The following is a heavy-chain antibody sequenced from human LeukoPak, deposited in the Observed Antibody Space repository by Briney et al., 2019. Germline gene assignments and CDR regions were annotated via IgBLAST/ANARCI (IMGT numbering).Heavy chain of an antibody. CDR2: ISYDGSNK. J-gene: IGHJ6*03. D-gene: IGHD6-19*01. CDR3: ARMRGSSGWGYYYYYMDV. CDR1: GFTFSSYA. Sequence: GSLRLSCAASGFTFSSYAIHWVRQAPGKGLEWVALISYDGSNKYYADSVKGRFTISRDKSKNTLYLQMNSLRAEDTAVYYCARMRGSSGWGYYYYYMDVWGKGTTVTISS. V-gene: IGHV3-30*04.